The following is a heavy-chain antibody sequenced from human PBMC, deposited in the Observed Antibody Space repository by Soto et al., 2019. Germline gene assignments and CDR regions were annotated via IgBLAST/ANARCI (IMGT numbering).Heavy chain of an antibody. J-gene: IGHJ3*02. CDR1: GFTFSSYA. CDR3: AKDPAAIPRGAFYI. V-gene: IGHV3-23*01. CDR2: ISGSGGST. Sequence: EVQLLESGGGLVKPGGSLRLSCAASGFTFSSYAMSWVRQAPGKGLEWVSAISGSGGSTDYAESVKGRFTISRDNSKNTVYLQMNSLRAEDTAVYYCAKDPAAIPRGAFYIWGQGTLVTVSS. D-gene: IGHD2-2*01.